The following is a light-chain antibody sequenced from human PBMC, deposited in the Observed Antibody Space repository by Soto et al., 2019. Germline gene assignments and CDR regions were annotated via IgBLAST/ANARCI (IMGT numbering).Light chain of an antibody. CDR1: QSVSSN. CDR2: GAS. V-gene: IGKV3-15*01. Sequence: EIVMTQSPATLSVSPGERATVSCRASQSVSSNLAWYQQKPGQAPRLLIYGASTRATGIPARFSGSGSGTEFTLTISSLQSEDFAVYYCQLYNNWPPWTFGQGTKVEIK. J-gene: IGKJ1*01. CDR3: QLYNNWPPWT.